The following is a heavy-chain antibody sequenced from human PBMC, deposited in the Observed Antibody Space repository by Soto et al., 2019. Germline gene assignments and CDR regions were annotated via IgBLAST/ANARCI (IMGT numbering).Heavy chain of an antibody. CDR3: ARRTGYFAY. J-gene: IGHJ4*02. Sequence: PSETLSLTCTVXGGSISSYYWSWIRQPPGKGLEWIGYIYYSGSTNYNPSLKSRVTISVDTSKNQFSLKLSSVTAADTAVFYCARRTGYFAYWGQGTLVTVSS. CDR2: IYYSGST. V-gene: IGHV4-59*01. CDR1: GGSISSYY.